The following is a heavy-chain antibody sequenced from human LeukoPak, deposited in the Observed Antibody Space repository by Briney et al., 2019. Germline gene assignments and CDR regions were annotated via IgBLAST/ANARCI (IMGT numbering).Heavy chain of an antibody. CDR1: GFKFRDYH. J-gene: IGHJ6*02. CDR3: TRGTNYDYYDLDV. Sequence: GGSLRLSCEASGFKFRDYHMSWIRQAPGKGLEWVSYISGVDSTTYYADSVKGRFTISRDNAKNSLYLQANSLRVEDTAVYYCTRGTNYDYYDLDVWGQGTTVIVSS. V-gene: IGHV3-11*01. CDR2: ISGVDSTT.